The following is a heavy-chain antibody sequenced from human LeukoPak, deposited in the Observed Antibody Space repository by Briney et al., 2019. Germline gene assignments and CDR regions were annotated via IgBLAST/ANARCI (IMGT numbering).Heavy chain of an antibody. V-gene: IGHV4-31*03. D-gene: IGHD3-3*01. CDR2: VYYSGSS. J-gene: IGHJ4*02. Sequence: SQTLSLTCTVSGRSVSSDEYYWSWVRQYPGKGLEWIGYVYYSGSSYYIPSLESRVTMSVEVSKNQFSLELRSVTAADTAVYYCARVKVLRFLEWFLDFWGQGALVTVSS. CDR3: ARVKVLRFLEWFLDF. CDR1: GRSVSSDEYY.